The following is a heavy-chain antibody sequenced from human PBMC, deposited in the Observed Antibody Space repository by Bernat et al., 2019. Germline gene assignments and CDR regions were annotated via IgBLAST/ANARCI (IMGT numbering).Heavy chain of an antibody. CDR3: ARVRSYYRRGNAFDI. CDR1: GFTFSSYG. CDR2: IYSGGST. V-gene: IGHV3-NL1*01. D-gene: IGHD3-10*01. J-gene: IGHJ3*02. Sequence: QVQLVESGGGVVQPGRSLRLSCAASGFTFSSYGMHWVRQAPGKGLEWVSAIYSGGSTYYADSVKGRFTISRDNSKNTLYLQMNSLRVEDTAVYYCARVRSYYRRGNAFDIWGQGTMVTVSS.